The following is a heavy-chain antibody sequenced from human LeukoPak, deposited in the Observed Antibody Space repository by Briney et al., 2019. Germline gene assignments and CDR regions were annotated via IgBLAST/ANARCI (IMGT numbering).Heavy chain of an antibody. V-gene: IGHV1-69*05. CDR2: IITIFGTA. Sequence: GASVKVSCKASGGTFSSYAISWVRQAPGQGLEWMGRIITIFGTANYAQRFQGRVTITTDESTSTAYMELSSLRSEDTAVYYCARNMYYDTLTGPIDWGQGTLVTVSS. CDR1: GGTFSSYA. J-gene: IGHJ4*02. D-gene: IGHD3-9*01. CDR3: ARNMYYDTLTGPID.